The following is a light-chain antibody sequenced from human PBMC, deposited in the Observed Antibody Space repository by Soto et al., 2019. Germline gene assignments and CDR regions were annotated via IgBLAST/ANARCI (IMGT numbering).Light chain of an antibody. J-gene: IGKJ5*01. CDR3: QQYNSYTYT. CDR1: QSLSRW. Sequence: DIQMTQAPSTPSASVGDRVTITCRASQSLSRWLAWYQQKPGKAPKLLIYKASTLESGVPSRFGGSGSGTEFTLTISSLQPDDFATYYCQQYNSYTYTFGQGTRLEIK. CDR2: KAS. V-gene: IGKV1-5*03.